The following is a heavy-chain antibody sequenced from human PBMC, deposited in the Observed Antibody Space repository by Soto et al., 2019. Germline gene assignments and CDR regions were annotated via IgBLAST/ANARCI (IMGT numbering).Heavy chain of an antibody. D-gene: IGHD3-3*01. J-gene: IGHJ5*02. CDR2: IYYSGST. V-gene: IGHV4-31*03. Sequence: PSETLSLTCTVSGGSISNGGYHWSCMRQHPGKGLEWIGYIYYSGSTYYNPSLKSRVIISVDTSKNQFSLKLNSVTAADTAVYYCARASYNFWSDSLGPNWFDPWGQGALVTV. CDR1: GGSISNGGYH. CDR3: ARASYNFWSDSLGPNWFDP.